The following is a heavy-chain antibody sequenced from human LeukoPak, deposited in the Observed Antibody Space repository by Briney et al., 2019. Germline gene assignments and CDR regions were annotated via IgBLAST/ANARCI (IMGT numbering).Heavy chain of an antibody. CDR3: AKCVYSNIYYWFDP. J-gene: IGHJ5*02. CDR1: GFTFEDYG. Sequence: GGSLRLSCAASGFTFEDYGMHWVRQAPGKGLEWVSLITGNGVSTYYADSVKGRFTISRDNSKDSLYLQMNSLRTEDTALYYCAKCVYSNIYYWFDPWGQGTLVSVSS. CDR2: ITGNGVST. V-gene: IGHV3-43*02. D-gene: IGHD6-13*01.